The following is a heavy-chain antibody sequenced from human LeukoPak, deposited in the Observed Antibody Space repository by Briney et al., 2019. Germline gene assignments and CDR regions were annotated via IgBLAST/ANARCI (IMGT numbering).Heavy chain of an antibody. J-gene: IGHJ6*04. CDR3: ANSDDSWSSNYGRMDV. CDR2: ISGDGGST. Sequence: GGSLRLSCVASGFTFDDYVMHWVRQGPGRGLEWVSLISGDGGSTFYADSVKGRFTISRDNSKNSLYLQMNSLRTEDTALYYCANSDDSWSSNYGRMDVWSKGTTVTVSS. D-gene: IGHD3-3*01. V-gene: IGHV3-43*02. CDR1: GFTFDDYV.